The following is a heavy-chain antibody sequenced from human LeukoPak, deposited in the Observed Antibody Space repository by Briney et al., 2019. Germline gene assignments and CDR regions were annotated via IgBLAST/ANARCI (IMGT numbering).Heavy chain of an antibody. CDR2: IYHSGST. J-gene: IGHJ1*01. D-gene: IGHD6-6*01. V-gene: IGHV4-59*01. CDR1: GGSISTYY. Sequence: LETLSLTCTVSGGSISTYYWNWIRQPPGKGLEWIGYIYHSGSTNYNPSLQSRVTISVDTSKNQFSLNLNSVTAADTAVYYCARGGAARLHFQNWGQGALVTVSS. CDR3: ARGGAARLHFQN.